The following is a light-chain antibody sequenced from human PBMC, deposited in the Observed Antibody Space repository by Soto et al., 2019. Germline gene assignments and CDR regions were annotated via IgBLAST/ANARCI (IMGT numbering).Light chain of an antibody. CDR2: EVS. V-gene: IGLV2-14*01. J-gene: IGLJ3*02. CDR3: SSYTTNNIPV. CDR1: SSDVGGYKY. Sequence: QSALTQPASVSGSPGQSITISCTGTSSDVGGYKYVSWYQQHPGKAPKLMIYEVSNRPSGVSNRFSGSKSGNTASLTISGLQAEDDADYYCSSYTTNNIPVSGGGTKLTVL.